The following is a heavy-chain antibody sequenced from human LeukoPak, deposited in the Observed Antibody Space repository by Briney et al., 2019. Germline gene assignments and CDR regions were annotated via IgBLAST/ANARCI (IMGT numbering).Heavy chain of an antibody. D-gene: IGHD5-18*01. Sequence: SETLSLTCTVSGGSISSGDYYWSWIRQPPGKGLEWIGYIYYSGSTYYTPSLRGRVTISVDTSKIQFSLNLSSVTAADTAVYYCARGYSLDYWGQGTLVTVPS. CDR3: ARGYSLDY. V-gene: IGHV4-30-4*01. CDR1: GGSISSGDYY. J-gene: IGHJ4*02. CDR2: IYYSGST.